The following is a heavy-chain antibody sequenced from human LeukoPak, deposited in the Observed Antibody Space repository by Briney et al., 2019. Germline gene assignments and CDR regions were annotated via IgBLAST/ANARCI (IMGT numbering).Heavy chain of an antibody. CDR1: GFSFGSYG. D-gene: IGHD5-18*01. CDR2: VSYAGSSK. Sequence: PGRSLRLSCAASGFSFGSYGMHWVRQAPGKGLEWVAVVSYAGSSKLYADSVKGRFTLSRDNSKNTLYLQMNSLSAEDTAVYYCARNGYSYGSLDYFDYWGQGTLVTVSS. J-gene: IGHJ4*02. CDR3: ARNGYSYGSLDYFDY. V-gene: IGHV3-30*03.